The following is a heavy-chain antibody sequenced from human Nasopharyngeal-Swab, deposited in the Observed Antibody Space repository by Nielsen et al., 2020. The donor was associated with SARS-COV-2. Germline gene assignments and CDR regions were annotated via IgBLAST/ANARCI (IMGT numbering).Heavy chain of an antibody. J-gene: IGHJ4*02. Sequence: ASVKVSCKVSGYTLTELSMHWVRQAPGKGLEWMGGFDPEDGETIYAQKFQGRVTMTTDTSTSTAYMELRSLRSDDTAVYYCARWVTAPDYWGQGTLVTVSS. CDR1: GYTLTELS. CDR3: ARWVTAPDY. CDR2: FDPEDGET. D-gene: IGHD2-21*02. V-gene: IGHV1-24*01.